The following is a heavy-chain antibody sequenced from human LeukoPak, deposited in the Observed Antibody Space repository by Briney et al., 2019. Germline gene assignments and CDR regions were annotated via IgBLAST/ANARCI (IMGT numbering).Heavy chain of an antibody. V-gene: IGHV3-23*01. CDR1: GFTFSSYA. Sequence: GGSLRLSCAASGFTFSSYAMSWVRQAPGKGLEWVSAISGSGGSTYYADSVKGRFTISRDNAKNSLYLQMNSLRAEDTAVYYCARVGYCSCTSCYDHFDYWGQGTLVTVSS. D-gene: IGHD2-2*01. CDR2: ISGSGGST. CDR3: ARVGYCSCTSCYDHFDY. J-gene: IGHJ4*02.